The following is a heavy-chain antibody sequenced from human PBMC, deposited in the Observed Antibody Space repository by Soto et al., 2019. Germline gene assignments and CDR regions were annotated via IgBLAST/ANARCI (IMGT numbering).Heavy chain of an antibody. V-gene: IGHV4-61*01. CDR2: IYYSGST. CDR3: ASAPDIVAFWYFDY. D-gene: IGHD5-12*01. CDR1: GGSVSNGSYY. J-gene: IGHJ4*02. Sequence: PSETLSLTCTVSGGSVSNGSYYWSWIRQPPGKGLEWIGYIYYSGSTNYNPSLKSRVTISVDTSKNQFSLKLSSVTAADTAVYYCASAPDIVAFWYFDYWGQGTLVTSPQ.